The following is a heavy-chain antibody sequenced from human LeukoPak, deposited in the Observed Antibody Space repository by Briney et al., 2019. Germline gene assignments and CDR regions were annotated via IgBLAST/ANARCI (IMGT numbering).Heavy chain of an antibody. CDR2: IYHSGST. Sequence: SETLSLTCAVSGYSISSGYYWGWIRQPPGKGLEWIGSIYHSGSTYYNPSLKSRVTISVDTSKNQFSLKLSSVTAADTVVYYCARDHLQVWFGDPRGPKSNWFDPWGQGTLVTVSS. CDR3: ARDHLQVWFGDPRGPKSNWFDP. CDR1: GYSISSGYY. J-gene: IGHJ5*02. V-gene: IGHV4-38-2*02. D-gene: IGHD3-10*01.